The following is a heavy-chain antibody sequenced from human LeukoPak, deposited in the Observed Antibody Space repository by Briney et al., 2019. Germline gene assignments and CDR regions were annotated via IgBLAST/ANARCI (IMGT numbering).Heavy chain of an antibody. V-gene: IGHV3-53*01. D-gene: IGHD2-2*02. J-gene: IGHJ4*02. CDR1: GFTVSSNY. CDR3: AIGQRYCSSTSCYTGSPFDY. Sequence: GGSLRLSCAASGFTVSSNYMNWVRQAPGKGLQWVSVIYSGGNTYYADSVRGRFTISSDNSRNTLYLQMNSLRAEDTAVYYCAIGQRYCSSTSCYTGSPFDYWGQGTLVTVSS. CDR2: IYSGGNT.